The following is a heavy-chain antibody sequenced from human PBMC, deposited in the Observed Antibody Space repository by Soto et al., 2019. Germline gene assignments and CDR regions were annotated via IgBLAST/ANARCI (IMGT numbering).Heavy chain of an antibody. D-gene: IGHD1-7*01. Sequence: QVQLVESGGGVVQPGRSLRLSCAASGFTFSSYGMHWVRQAPGKGLEWVAVIWYDGSNKYYADSVKGRFTISRDNSKNTLYLQMNSLRAEDTAVYYCGRDMGTLELPSGGDYWGQGTLVTVSS. V-gene: IGHV3-33*01. CDR1: GFTFSSYG. CDR3: GRDMGTLELPSGGDY. CDR2: IWYDGSNK. J-gene: IGHJ4*02.